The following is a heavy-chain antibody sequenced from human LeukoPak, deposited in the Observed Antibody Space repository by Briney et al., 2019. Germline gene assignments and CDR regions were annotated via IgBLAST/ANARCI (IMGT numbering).Heavy chain of an antibody. V-gene: IGHV4-59*08. J-gene: IGHJ4*02. CDR3: ASHERVAENLDY. CDR1: GASMSNYN. D-gene: IGHD1-1*01. CDR2: VSYSGRT. Sequence: SETLSLTCSVSGASMSNYNWAWIRQPPGKGLECIGYVSYSGRTNHNPSLKSRVTISADTSKNQFSLKLTSVTAAATAVYYCASHERVAENLDYWGQGTLVTVSS.